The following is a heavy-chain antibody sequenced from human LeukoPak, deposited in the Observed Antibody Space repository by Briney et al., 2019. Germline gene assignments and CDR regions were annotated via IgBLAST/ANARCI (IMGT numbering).Heavy chain of an antibody. J-gene: IGHJ5*02. CDR3: AREDSGTSGYVFDP. CDR2: VYHSGST. D-gene: IGHD3-22*01. CDR1: GGSVNNYY. Sequence: SETLSLTCIVSGGSVNNYYWSWIRQPPGKGLEWIGNVYHSGSTSYNPSLKSRVTISRDTSKNQFSLRLTTVTAADTAVYYCAREDSGTSGYVFDPWGQGTLVTVSS. V-gene: IGHV4-59*02.